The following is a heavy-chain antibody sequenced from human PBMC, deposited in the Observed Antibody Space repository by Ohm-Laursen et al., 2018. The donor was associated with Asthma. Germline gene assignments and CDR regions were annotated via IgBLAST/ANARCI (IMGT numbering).Heavy chain of an antibody. Sequence: GASVKVSCKASGYTFTSYGITWVRQAPGQGLEWMGWISAYNGNTNYAQKLQGRVTMTTDTSTSTAYMELRSLRSDDTAVYYCARERKIVVVPAAISNWFDPWGQGTLVTVSS. CDR1: GYTFTSYG. J-gene: IGHJ5*02. D-gene: IGHD2-2*01. CDR3: ARERKIVVVPAAISNWFDP. V-gene: IGHV1-18*01. CDR2: ISAYNGNT.